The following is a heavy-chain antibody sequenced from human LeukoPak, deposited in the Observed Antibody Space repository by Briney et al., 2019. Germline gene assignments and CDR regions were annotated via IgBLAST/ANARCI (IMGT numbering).Heavy chain of an antibody. CDR1: GDTFSSFD. V-gene: IGHV1-8*01. CDR3: AGGIASTGRYYFDY. Sequence: ASVKVSCKASGDTFSSFDINWVRQATGQGLEWMGWMNPNSYNTDYGQKSQGRVTLTRNTSLSTAYTDLSSLRSDDTAVYYCAGGIASTGRYYFDYWGQGTLVTVSS. D-gene: IGHD6-13*01. J-gene: IGHJ4*02. CDR2: MNPNSYNT.